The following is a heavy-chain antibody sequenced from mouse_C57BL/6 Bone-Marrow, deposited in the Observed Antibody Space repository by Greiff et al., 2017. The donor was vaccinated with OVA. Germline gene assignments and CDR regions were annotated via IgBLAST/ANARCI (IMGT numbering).Heavy chain of an antibody. Sequence: QVQLQQSGAELVKPGASVKLSCKASGYTFTSYWMHWVKQRPGRGLEWIGRIDPNSGGTKYNEKFKSKATLTVDQPSSTAYMQLSSLTSEDSAVDYCARKEDGSSYWYFDVWGTGTTVTVSS. CDR2: IDPNSGGT. CDR3: ARKEDGSSYWYFDV. CDR1: GYTFTSYW. V-gene: IGHV1-72*01. J-gene: IGHJ1*03. D-gene: IGHD1-1*01.